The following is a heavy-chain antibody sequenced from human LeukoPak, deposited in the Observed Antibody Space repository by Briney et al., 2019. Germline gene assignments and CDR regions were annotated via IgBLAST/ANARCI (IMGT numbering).Heavy chain of an antibody. Sequence: GGSLRLSCAASGFTFSSYAMSWVRQAPGKGLEWVSAISGSGGSTYYADSVKGRFTISRDNSKNTPCLQMNSLRAEDAAVYYCAKDPKSDFWSGYYFDYWGQGTLVTVSS. V-gene: IGHV3-23*01. J-gene: IGHJ4*02. CDR1: GFTFSSYA. D-gene: IGHD3-3*01. CDR2: ISGSGGST. CDR3: AKDPKSDFWSGYYFDY.